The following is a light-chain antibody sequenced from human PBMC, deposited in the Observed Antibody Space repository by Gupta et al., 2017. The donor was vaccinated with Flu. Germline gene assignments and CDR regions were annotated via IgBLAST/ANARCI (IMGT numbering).Light chain of an antibody. CDR1: TSNVGSKF. V-gene: IGLV1-47*01. Sequence: QSVLTQPPSVSGTPGQTVTISCSGGTSNVGSKFVYWYQQFPGMAPKLLIYRNDQRPSRVPDRFSASKSGTSASLAISGLRSEDEADYFCAAWDDSMTALFGGGTKLNVL. CDR3: AAWDDSMTAL. J-gene: IGLJ3*02. CDR2: RND.